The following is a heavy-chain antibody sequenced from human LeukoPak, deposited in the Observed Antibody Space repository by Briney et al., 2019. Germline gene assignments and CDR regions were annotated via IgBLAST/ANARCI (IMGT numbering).Heavy chain of an antibody. J-gene: IGHJ6*03. Sequence: KPSETLSLTCTVSGGSISNDYWSWIRQPPGKGLECIGYIYYTGSTNYNPSLKSRVTISVDTSKNQLSLKLSSVTAADTAVYYCARDRSSSYYYYMDVWGKGTTVTVSS. CDR2: IYYTGST. CDR3: ARDRSSSYYYYMDV. D-gene: IGHD6-6*01. V-gene: IGHV4-59*01. CDR1: GGSISNDY.